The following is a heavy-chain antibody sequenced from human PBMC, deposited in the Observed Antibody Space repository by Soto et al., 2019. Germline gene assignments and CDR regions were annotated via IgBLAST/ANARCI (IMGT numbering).Heavy chain of an antibody. CDR3: AIFTSMGGSSSWFLYYGMDV. Sequence: SQTLSLTCAISGDSVSSNSAAWNWIRQSPSRGLEWLGRTYYRSKWYNDYAVSVKSRITINPDTSKNQFSLQLNSVTPEDTAVYYCAIFTSMGGSSSWFLYYGMDVWGKGTTVTVSS. CDR1: GDSVSSNSAA. D-gene: IGHD6-13*01. V-gene: IGHV6-1*01. J-gene: IGHJ6*04. CDR2: TYYRSKWYN.